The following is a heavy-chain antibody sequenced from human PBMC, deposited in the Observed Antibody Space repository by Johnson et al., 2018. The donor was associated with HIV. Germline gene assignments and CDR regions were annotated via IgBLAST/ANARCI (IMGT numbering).Heavy chain of an antibody. CDR3: ARGSGYYAAFDI. V-gene: IGHV3-23*04. Sequence: VQLVESGGVAVQPGGSLRLSCAASGFTFSSYAMSWVRQAPGKGLEWVSVISGSGSTIYYADSVKGRFPISRDNSKNTLYLQMNSLRAEDIGIYYCARGSGYYAAFDIWGQGTLVTVSS. J-gene: IGHJ3*02. D-gene: IGHD3-22*01. CDR1: GFTFSSYA. CDR2: ISGSGSTI.